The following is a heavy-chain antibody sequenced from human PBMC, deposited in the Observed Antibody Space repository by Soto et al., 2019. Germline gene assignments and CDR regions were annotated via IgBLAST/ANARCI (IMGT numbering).Heavy chain of an antibody. Sequence: EVQLVESGGGLVQPGGSLRLSCAASGFTFSSYWMHWVRQAPGKGLVWVSRINSDGSSTRYADSVKGRFTISRDNAKNTLYLQMTSLRAEDTAVYYCTRVNFGGFDYWGQGTLVTVSS. CDR1: GFTFSSYW. CDR3: TRVNFGGFDY. J-gene: IGHJ4*02. CDR2: INSDGSST. D-gene: IGHD3-16*01. V-gene: IGHV3-74*01.